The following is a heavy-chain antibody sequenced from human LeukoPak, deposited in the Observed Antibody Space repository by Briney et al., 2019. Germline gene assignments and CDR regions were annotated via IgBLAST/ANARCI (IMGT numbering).Heavy chain of an antibody. D-gene: IGHD2-2*01. CDR1: GFTFSSYA. V-gene: IGHV3-30*04. CDR3: ASDIVVVPADSDY. J-gene: IGHJ4*02. Sequence: GGSLRLSCAASGFTFSSYAMHWVRQAPGKGLEWVAVISYDGSNKYYADSVKGRFTISRDNSKNTLYLQMNSLRAEDTAVYYCASDIVVVPADSDYWGQGTLVTVSS. CDR2: ISYDGSNK.